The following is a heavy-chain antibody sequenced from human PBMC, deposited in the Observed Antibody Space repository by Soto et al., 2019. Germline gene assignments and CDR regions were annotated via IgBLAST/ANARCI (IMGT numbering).Heavy chain of an antibody. V-gene: IGHV1-2*02. CDR3: ARRKAAYYDSSGSGAFDI. D-gene: IGHD3-22*01. CDR1: GYSLTDYY. J-gene: IGHJ3*02. Sequence: GXSGKVSCKASGYSLTDYYVRGVRQAHGQGLEWMGWINPNSGDTIYAQKFQGRVTLTRDTSISTAYMELSRLRSDDTAVYYCARRKAAYYDSSGSGAFDIWGQGTMVTVSS. CDR2: INPNSGDT.